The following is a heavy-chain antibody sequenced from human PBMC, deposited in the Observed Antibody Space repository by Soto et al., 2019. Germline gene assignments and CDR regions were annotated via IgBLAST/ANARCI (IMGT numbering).Heavy chain of an antibody. Sequence: EVQLLESGGGLVQPGGSLRLSCAASGFTFSSYAMDWVRQAPGKGLEWVSGISGSGGSTYYADSVKGRFTISRDNSKNTRNLQRDSLRVENTAVDYCATAPVAGGTSYPAYCGQGTLVTVST. CDR3: ATAPVAGGTSYPAY. CDR2: ISGSGGST. D-gene: IGHD6-19*01. CDR1: GFTFSSYA. J-gene: IGHJ4*02. V-gene: IGHV3-23*01.